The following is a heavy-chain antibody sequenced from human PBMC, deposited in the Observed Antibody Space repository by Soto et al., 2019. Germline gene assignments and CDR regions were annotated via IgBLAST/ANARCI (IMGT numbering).Heavy chain of an antibody. CDR3: ARRLYYDSSGFEGGGMDV. D-gene: IGHD3-22*01. J-gene: IGHJ6*02. V-gene: IGHV4-39*01. Sequence: SDTLSLTCTVSGLSISSSSYYWGWIRQPPGKGLEWIGGIYYSGSTYYNPSLKSRVTISVDTSKNQFSLKLSSVTAADTAVYYCARRLYYDSSGFEGGGMDVWGQGTTVTVSS. CDR1: GLSISSSSYY. CDR2: IYYSGST.